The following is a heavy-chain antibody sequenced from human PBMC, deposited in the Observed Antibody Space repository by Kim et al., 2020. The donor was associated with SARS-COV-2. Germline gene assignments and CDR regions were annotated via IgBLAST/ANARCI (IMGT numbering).Heavy chain of an antibody. D-gene: IGHD3-16*01. CDR2: IYYSGST. J-gene: IGHJ4*01. CDR1: GGSISSYY. V-gene: IGHV4-59*13. CDR3: AGVYDYVRGSYDY. Sequence: SETLSLTCTVSGGSISSYYWSWIRQPPGKGLEWIGYIYYSGSTNYNPSLKSRVTISVDTSKNQFSLKLSSVTAADTAVYYCAGVYDYVRGSYDYWGQEPWSPSPQ.